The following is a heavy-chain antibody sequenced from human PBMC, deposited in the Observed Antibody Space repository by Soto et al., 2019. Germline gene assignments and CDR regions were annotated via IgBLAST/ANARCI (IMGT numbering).Heavy chain of an antibody. CDR3: AKELLSLTSGYCSSTSCYTDPFDI. J-gene: IGHJ3*02. D-gene: IGHD2-2*02. V-gene: IGHV3-9*01. Sequence: GGSLRLSCAASGFTFDDYAMHWVRQAPGKGLEWVSGISWNSGSIGYADSVKGRFTISRDNAQNSLYLQMNSLRAEDTALYYCAKELLSLTSGYCSSTSCYTDPFDIWGQGTMVTVSS. CDR1: GFTFDDYA. CDR2: ISWNSGSI.